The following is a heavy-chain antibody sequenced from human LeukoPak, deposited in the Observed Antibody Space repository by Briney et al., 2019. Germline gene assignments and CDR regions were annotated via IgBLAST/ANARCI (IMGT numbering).Heavy chain of an antibody. CDR3: ARAIGLSARVAFGY. Sequence: ASVRVSCKASGFPFSTYDMYWVRQAPGQGLEWMGWIHPDTGRAGHAQKFQGRLTMTWDTSMSTAYMDLAFLTSEDTAVYYCARAIGLSARVAFGYWGQGTLVTVSS. CDR2: IHPDTGRA. CDR1: GFPFSTYD. V-gene: IGHV1-8*01. D-gene: IGHD6-6*01. J-gene: IGHJ4*02.